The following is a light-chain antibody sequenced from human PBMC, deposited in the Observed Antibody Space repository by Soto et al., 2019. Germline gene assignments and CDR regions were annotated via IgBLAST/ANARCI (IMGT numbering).Light chain of an antibody. V-gene: IGKV3-11*01. Sequence: EIVLTQSPATLSLSPGERATLSCRASQSVSSYLAWYQQKPGQAPRLLIYDASNRATGIPARFSGSGSGTDFPLTISSLEPEVFAVYYCQQRSNWPPPFGQGTKVDIK. CDR2: DAS. J-gene: IGKJ1*01. CDR3: QQRSNWPPP. CDR1: QSVSSY.